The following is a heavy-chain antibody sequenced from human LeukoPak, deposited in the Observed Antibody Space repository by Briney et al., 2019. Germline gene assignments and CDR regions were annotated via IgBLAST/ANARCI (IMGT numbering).Heavy chain of an antibody. Sequence: SETLSLTCTVSGGFISSSSYYWGWIRQPPGKGLEWIGSIYYSGSTYYNPSLKSRVTISVDTSKNQFSLKLSSVTAADTAVYYCARHKYYDFWSGYNNWFDPWGQGTLVTVSS. V-gene: IGHV4-39*01. D-gene: IGHD3-3*01. CDR2: IYYSGST. CDR3: ARHKYYDFWSGYNNWFDP. CDR1: GGFISSSSYY. J-gene: IGHJ5*02.